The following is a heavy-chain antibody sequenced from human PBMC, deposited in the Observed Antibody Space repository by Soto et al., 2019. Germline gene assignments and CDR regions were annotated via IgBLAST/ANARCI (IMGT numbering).Heavy chain of an antibody. D-gene: IGHD3-16*02. CDR1: GYSFTGYA. J-gene: IGHJ4*02. V-gene: IGHV1-3*01. Sequence: ASVKVSCEACGYSFTGYAMHWVRQAPGQRLGWMAWINAGNGNTKYSQRFQGRVTITRDTSASTVYMELSSLRSEDTAVYYCARSAISPFGGLIGPFDYWGQGNLVTVSS. CDR3: ARSAISPFGGLIGPFDY. CDR2: INAGNGNT.